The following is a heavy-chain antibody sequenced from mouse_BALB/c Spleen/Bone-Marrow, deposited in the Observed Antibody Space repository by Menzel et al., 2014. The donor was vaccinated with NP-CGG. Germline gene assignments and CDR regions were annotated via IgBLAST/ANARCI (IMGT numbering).Heavy chain of an antibody. V-gene: IGHV14-1*01. Sequence: EVQLQQSGAGLVRPGASVKLSCTASGFNIQDTYMHWVKQWPKQGLEWIGRIDPENGDTEYAPKFQGKATMTADTSSNTAYMQLSSLTSEDSAVYYCARSGGYRWCMDYWGQGTSVTVSS. CDR1: GFNIQDTY. CDR2: IDPENGDT. J-gene: IGHJ4*01. CDR3: ARSGGYRWCMDY. D-gene: IGHD3-1*01.